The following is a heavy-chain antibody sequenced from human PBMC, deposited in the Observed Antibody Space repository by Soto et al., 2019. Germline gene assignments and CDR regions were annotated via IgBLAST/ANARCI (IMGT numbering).Heavy chain of an antibody. CDR3: ASVKASARNLAPSYLDG. CDR1: GDSITRYY. Sequence: QVHLQESGPGLVKPSETLSLTCNVSGDSITRYYWNWIRQPPGKGLEWIGHSHYSGSTSYTHSLTSYHPSPQSRVSISLATSKAQFSLRLGSVNAADTAVYSCASVKASARNLAPSYLDGWGQGTLVTVST. V-gene: IGHV4-59*01. D-gene: IGHD5-12*01. CDR2: SHYSGST. J-gene: IGHJ4*02.